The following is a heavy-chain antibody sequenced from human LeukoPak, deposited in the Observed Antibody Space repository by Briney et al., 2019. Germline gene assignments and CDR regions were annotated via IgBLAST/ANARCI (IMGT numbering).Heavy chain of an antibody. V-gene: IGHV3-48*03. CDR1: GFIFSEYE. J-gene: IGHJ3*02. CDR3: ARGRRLWFGETHDAFDM. CDR2: ISSSGGSI. Sequence: GGSLRLSCAASGFIFSEYEMNWVRQAPGKGLEWVSYISSSGGSIYNADSVRGRFTISRNNGKNSLYPQMNSLRAEDTAVYYCARGRRLWFGETHDAFDMWGVGTMVTVSS. D-gene: IGHD3-10*01.